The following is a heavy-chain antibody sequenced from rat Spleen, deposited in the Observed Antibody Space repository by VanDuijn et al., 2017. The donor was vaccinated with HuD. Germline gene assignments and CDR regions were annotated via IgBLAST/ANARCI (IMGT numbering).Heavy chain of an antibody. Sequence: EVQLVESGGGAVQPGRSMKLACAASGLTFSNYGMTWVRKAPKKGLEWVKYINYDGGSTYYRDSVKGRFTISRDDAKSTLYLQMDSLRSEDTATYYCTTGTFWGQGVMVTVSS. CDR2: INYDGGST. V-gene: IGHV5-20*01. CDR1: GLTFSNYG. J-gene: IGHJ2*01. CDR3: TTGTF.